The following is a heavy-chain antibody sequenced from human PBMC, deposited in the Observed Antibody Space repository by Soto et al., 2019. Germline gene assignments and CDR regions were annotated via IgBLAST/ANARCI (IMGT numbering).Heavy chain of an antibody. CDR2: INHSGST. CDR3: ARGGGYDSFDF. J-gene: IGHJ4*02. V-gene: IGHV4-34*01. D-gene: IGHD5-12*01. CDR1: GGSFSGYY. Sequence: SETLSLTCAVYGGSFSGYYWSWIRQPPGKGLEWIGEINHSGSTNYNPSLTSRVTISLDTSKNQFSLSLRSMTAADKAVYYCARGGGYDSFDFWGQGIQVTVSS.